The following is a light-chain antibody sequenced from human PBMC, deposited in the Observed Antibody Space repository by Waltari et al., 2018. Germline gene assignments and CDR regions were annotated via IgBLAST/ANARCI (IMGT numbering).Light chain of an antibody. CDR3: CSYAGSYTFV. CDR2: DVC. J-gene: IGLJ1*01. V-gene: IGLV2-11*01. Sequence: QSALTQPRSVSGSPGPSVTISCTGTSSDVGGYHYVSLYQQHPGKAPKLIIYDVCERPSGVPDRFSGSKSGNTASLTVSGLQAEDEAEYYCCSYAGSYTFVFGTGTKVTVL. CDR1: SSDVGGYHY.